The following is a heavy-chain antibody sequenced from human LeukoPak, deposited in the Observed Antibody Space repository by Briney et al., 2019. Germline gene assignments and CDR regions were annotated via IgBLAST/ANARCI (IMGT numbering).Heavy chain of an antibody. V-gene: IGHV1-69*01. Sequence: ASVKVSCKASGGTFSSYAISWVRQAPGQGLEWMGGIIPIFGTANYAQKFQGRVTITADESTSTAYMELSSLRSEDTAVYYCAREYYDFWSGYYFYHWFDPWGQGTLVTVSS. CDR2: IIPIFGTA. D-gene: IGHD3-3*01. CDR1: GGTFSSYA. J-gene: IGHJ5*02. CDR3: AREYYDFWSGYYFYHWFDP.